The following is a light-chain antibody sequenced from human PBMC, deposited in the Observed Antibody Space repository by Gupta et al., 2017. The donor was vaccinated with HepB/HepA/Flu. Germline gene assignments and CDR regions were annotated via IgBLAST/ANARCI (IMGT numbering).Light chain of an antibody. CDR3: RQDPNIPRT. J-gene: IGKJ1*01. Sequence: DILVTHSQDSLALSLGERATINCKTSQSVLYSPNNRNYLAWYQQKPGQPPKLLISWASTRESGVPDRFSGSGSGTDFTLTISSLQAEDVAVYHCRQDPNIPRTFGQGTKVELK. CDR2: WAS. V-gene: IGKV4-1*01. CDR1: QSVLYSPNNRNY.